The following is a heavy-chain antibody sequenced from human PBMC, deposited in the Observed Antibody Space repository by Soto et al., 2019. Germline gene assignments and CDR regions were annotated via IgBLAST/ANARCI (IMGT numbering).Heavy chain of an antibody. CDR3: AKDGHWLDVLLDS. D-gene: IGHD6-19*01. CDR1: GFTFSNSA. V-gene: IGHV3-23*01. J-gene: IGHJ4*02. Sequence: EVQLLESGGGLVQPGGSLRLSCTASGFTFSNSAMTWVRQAPGKGLEWVSIISAAGRSAYHADSVKGRFTISRDNSKNTLYLRMTILRAEDTAVYYCAKDGHWLDVLLDSWGQGTLVTVSS. CDR2: ISAAGRSA.